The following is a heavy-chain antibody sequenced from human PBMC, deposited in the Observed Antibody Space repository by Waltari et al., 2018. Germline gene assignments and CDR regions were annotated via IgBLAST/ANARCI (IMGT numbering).Heavy chain of an antibody. J-gene: IGHJ4*02. Sequence: QVQLVQSGAEVKRPGAAVKVSCKASGYNFTSFSMHWVRQAPGQGLEWMGIINPSGGGTTYTQKFQDRVTMTRDTSTNTVYMELSSLRSEDTAVYYCARAGTTLIWGVAEWGQGTLVTVSS. CDR3: ARAGTTLIWGVAE. CDR2: INPSGGGT. CDR1: GYNFTSFS. V-gene: IGHV1-46*01. D-gene: IGHD3-10*01.